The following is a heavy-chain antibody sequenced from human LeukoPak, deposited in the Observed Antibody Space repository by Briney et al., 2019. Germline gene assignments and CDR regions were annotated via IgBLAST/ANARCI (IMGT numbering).Heavy chain of an antibody. CDR3: ARGPLPWYDFWSGYYTNWFDP. CDR2: ISAYNGNT. D-gene: IGHD3-3*01. Sequence: ASVKVSCKASGYTFTSYGISWVRQAPGQGLEWMGWISAYNGNTNYAQTLQGRVTMTTDTSTSTAYMELRSLRSDDTAVYYCARGPLPWYDFWSGYYTNWFDPWGQGTLVTVSS. J-gene: IGHJ5*02. CDR1: GYTFTSYG. V-gene: IGHV1-18*01.